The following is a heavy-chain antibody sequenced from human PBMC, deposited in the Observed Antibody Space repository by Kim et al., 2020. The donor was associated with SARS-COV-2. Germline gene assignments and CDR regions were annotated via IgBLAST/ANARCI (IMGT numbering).Heavy chain of an antibody. Sequence: GGSLRLSCAASGFTFSSYSMNWVRQAPGKGLEWVSYISSISGSSTTIYYADSVKGRFTISRDNAKNSLYLQMNSLRAEDTAVYYCARDYYGDYAFDMWGQGTMVTVSS. CDR2: ISSISGSSTTI. D-gene: IGHD4-17*01. V-gene: IGHV3-48*04. J-gene: IGHJ3*02. CDR3: ARDYYGDYAFDM. CDR1: GFTFSSYS.